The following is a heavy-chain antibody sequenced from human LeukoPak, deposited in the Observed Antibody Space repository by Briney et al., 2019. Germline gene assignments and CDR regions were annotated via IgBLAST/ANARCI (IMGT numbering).Heavy chain of an antibody. V-gene: IGHV3-30*02. Sequence: PSGGSLRLSCAVSGFTFSSYGMHWVRQAPGKGLEWVAFIGYDGTNKYYADSVKGRFTISRDSSKSTLYLQMNSLRAEDDTAVYYCATRNFDDSGIYALGYWGQGTLVTVSS. CDR3: ATRNFDDSGIYALGY. CDR1: GFTFSSYG. D-gene: IGHD3-10*01. CDR2: IGYDGTNK. J-gene: IGHJ4*02.